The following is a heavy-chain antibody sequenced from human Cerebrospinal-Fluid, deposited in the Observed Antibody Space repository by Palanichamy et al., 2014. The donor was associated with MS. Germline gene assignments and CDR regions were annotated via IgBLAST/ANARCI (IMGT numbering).Heavy chain of an antibody. D-gene: IGHD2-8*01. Sequence: QVQLQESGPGLVRTSETLPLTCTVSGDSINNYYWSWIRQPPGEGLEWIGSIYYTGSTNYNPSLKSRVTMSIDTSRTHFSLRLTSMTAADTAVYYCARRRFGVYFDCWGQGMLVTVSS. CDR3: ARRRFGVYFDC. CDR2: IYYTGST. CDR1: GDSINNYY. V-gene: IGHV4-59*08. J-gene: IGHJ4*02.